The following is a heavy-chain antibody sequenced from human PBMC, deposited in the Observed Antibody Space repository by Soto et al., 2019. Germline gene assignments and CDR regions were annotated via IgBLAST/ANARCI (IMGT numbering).Heavy chain of an antibody. Sequence: QVQLQESGPGLVKPSETLSLTCTVSGGSMTNKYWSWMRQPPRKGLEWIGYIYYSGETNYNPSLNIRGTIAIDTSKNQFARNLSAVTAADTAIYFCAREDSDYPDYWGQGILVTVSS. CDR2: IYYSGET. D-gene: IGHD4-4*01. CDR1: GGSMTNKY. CDR3: AREDSDYPDY. J-gene: IGHJ4*01. V-gene: IGHV4-59*01.